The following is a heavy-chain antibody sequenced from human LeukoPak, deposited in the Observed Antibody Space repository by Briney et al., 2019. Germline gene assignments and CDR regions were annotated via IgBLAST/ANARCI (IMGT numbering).Heavy chain of an antibody. CDR3: AREVRLYYGSGSYYFDY. D-gene: IGHD3-10*01. J-gene: IGHJ4*02. CDR1: GGSINSYY. Sequence: SETLSLTCTVSGGSINSYYWSWIRQPPGKGLECIGYIHYTGSTNYNPSLKSRVTISVDTSKSQFSLKLSSVTAADTAVYYCAREVRLYYGSGSYYFDYWGQGTLVTVSS. V-gene: IGHV4-59*12. CDR2: IHYTGST.